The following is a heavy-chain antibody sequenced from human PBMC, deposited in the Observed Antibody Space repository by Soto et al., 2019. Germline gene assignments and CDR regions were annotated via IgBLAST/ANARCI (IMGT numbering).Heavy chain of an antibody. Sequence: GGSLRLSCAASGFTFSSCAMSWVRQAPGTGLEWVSSITSGGSTYYADSVKGRFTISRDNSKNTLYLQMSSLRGEDTAVYHCATTYNWNYVRIFDSWGQGTLVTVSS. CDR1: GFTFSSCA. CDR2: ITSGGST. J-gene: IGHJ4*02. CDR3: ATTYNWNYVRIFDS. V-gene: IGHV3-23*01. D-gene: IGHD1-7*01.